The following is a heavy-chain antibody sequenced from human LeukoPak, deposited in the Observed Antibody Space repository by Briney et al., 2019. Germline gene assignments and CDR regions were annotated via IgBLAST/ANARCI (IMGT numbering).Heavy chain of an antibody. Sequence: SETLSLTCTVSGGSISSYYWSWIRQPPGKGLEWIGYIYYSGSTNYNPSLKSRVTISVDASKNQFSLKLSSVTAADTAVYYCARQPPRAPPDYWGQGTLVTVSS. V-gene: IGHV4-59*08. CDR2: IYYSGST. CDR1: GGSISSYY. J-gene: IGHJ4*02. CDR3: ARQPPRAPPDY.